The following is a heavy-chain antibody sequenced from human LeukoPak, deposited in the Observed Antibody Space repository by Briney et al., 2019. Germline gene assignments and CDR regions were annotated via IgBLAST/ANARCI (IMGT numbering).Heavy chain of an antibody. V-gene: IGHV3-30*18. CDR1: GFTFSSYG. CDR2: ISYDGSNK. CDR3: AKDSGYSSSGPGSF. D-gene: IGHD6-6*01. J-gene: IGHJ4*02. Sequence: GGSLRLSCAASGFTFSSYGMHWVRQAPGKGLEWVAVISYDGSNKYYADSVKGRFTISRDNSKNTLYLRMNSLRAEDTAVYYCAKDSGYSSSGPGSFWGQGTLVTVSS.